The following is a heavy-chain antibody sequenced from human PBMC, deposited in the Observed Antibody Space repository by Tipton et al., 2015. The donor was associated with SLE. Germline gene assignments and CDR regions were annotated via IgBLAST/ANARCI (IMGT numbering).Heavy chain of an antibody. CDR1: GYTFTSYG. CDR3: AGHERKRRGLRGYYYYMDV. D-gene: IGHD4-17*01. V-gene: IGHV1-18*01. Sequence: QLVQSGAEVKKPGASVKVSCKASGYTFTSYGISWVRQAPGQGLEWMGWISAYNGNTNYAQKLQGRVTMTTDTSTSTAYMELRSLRSDDTAVYYCAGHERKRRGLRGYYYYMDVWGKGTRVAVSS. CDR2: ISAYNGNT. J-gene: IGHJ6*03.